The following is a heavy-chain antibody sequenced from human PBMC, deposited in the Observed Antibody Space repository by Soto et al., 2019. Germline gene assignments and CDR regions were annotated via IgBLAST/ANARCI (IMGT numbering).Heavy chain of an antibody. V-gene: IGHV5-51*01. J-gene: IGHJ4*02. CDR2: IYPADSET. CDR3: ARRPWLSGYFDY. Sequence: PGESLKIYRQCSGYSFFSHCIGLVRPIPGKGLELVGTIYPADSETRYSPSFQGQVTISVDKSINTAYLQWSSLKAADTAMYYCARRPWLSGYFDYWGQGTLVTVSS. CDR1: GYSFFSHC. D-gene: IGHD3-22*01.